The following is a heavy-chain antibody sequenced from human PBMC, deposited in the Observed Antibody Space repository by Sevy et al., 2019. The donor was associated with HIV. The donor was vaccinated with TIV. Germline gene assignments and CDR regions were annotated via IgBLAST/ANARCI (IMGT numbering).Heavy chain of an antibody. D-gene: IGHD2-2*01. V-gene: IGHV3-21*01. CDR2: ISSGSSYI. CDR3: ARDGGCSSTSCLLYFDY. CDR1: GFTFISYA. J-gene: IGHJ4*02. Sequence: GGSLRLSCKPSGFTFISYAMSWVRQAPGKGLEWVSSISSGSSYIYYADSVKGRFTISRDNAKNSLYLQMNSLRAEDTAVYYCARDGGCSSTSCLLYFDYWGQGTLVTVSS.